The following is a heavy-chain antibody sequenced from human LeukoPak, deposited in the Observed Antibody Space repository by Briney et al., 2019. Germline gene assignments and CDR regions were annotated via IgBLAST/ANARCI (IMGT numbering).Heavy chain of an antibody. CDR3: ARGPDTRGVWAFDI. D-gene: IGHD3-10*01. J-gene: IGHJ3*02. CDR2: ISSSSSYI. Sequence: GGSLRLSCAASGFTFSSYSMNWVRQAPGKGLEWVSSISSSSSYIYYADSVKGRFTISRDNAKNSLYLQMNSLRAEDTAVYYCARGPDTRGVWAFDIWGQGTMVTVSS. CDR1: GFTFSSYS. V-gene: IGHV3-21*01.